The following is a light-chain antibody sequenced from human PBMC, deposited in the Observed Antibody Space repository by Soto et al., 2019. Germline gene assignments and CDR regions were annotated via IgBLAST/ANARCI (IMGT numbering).Light chain of an antibody. CDR1: SSDVGGYNY. CDR3: SSYTSTITPVV. J-gene: IGLJ2*01. V-gene: IGLV2-14*01. CDR2: DVT. Sequence: QSALTQPASVSGSPGQSITISCAGTSSDVGGYNYVSWYQQHPGKAPKLMIYDVTNRPSGGSNRFSGSKSGNTASLTISGLQAEDEADYYCSSYTSTITPVVFGGGTKLTVL.